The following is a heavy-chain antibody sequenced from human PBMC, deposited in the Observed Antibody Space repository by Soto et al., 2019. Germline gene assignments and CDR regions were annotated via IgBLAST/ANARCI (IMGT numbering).Heavy chain of an antibody. V-gene: IGHV3-23*01. CDR3: ARAITGYFWAGAY. D-gene: IGHD2-21*01. CDR2: IGGSGANT. J-gene: IGHJ4*02. Sequence: EVQLSESGGGLAQPGGSLRLSCAASGFTFNMYAMSWFRQAPGKGLEWVSGIGGSGANTYYADFVKGRFTISRDNSKNTLYLQMDSLRAEDTAIYYCARAITGYFWAGAYWGQGTLVTVSS. CDR1: GFTFNMYA.